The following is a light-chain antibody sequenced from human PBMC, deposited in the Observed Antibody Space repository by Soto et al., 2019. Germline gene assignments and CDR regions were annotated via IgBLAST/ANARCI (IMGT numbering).Light chain of an antibody. Sequence: QSALTQPRSVSGSPGQSVTISCTGTSSDVGGYNYVSWYQQHPGKAPKLMIYDVSKRPSGVPDRFSGSKSGNTASLTIFGLQAEDEADYYCCSYAGGFYVFGTGTKVTVL. CDR2: DVS. J-gene: IGLJ1*01. V-gene: IGLV2-11*01. CDR1: SSDVGGYNY. CDR3: CSYAGGFYV.